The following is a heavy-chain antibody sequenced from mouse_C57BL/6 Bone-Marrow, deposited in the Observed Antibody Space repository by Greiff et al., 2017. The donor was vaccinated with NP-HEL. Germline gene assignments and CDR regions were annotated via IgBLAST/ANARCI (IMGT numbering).Heavy chain of an antibody. J-gene: IGHJ2*01. CDR3: ARYTAQATDYFDY. CDR2: ISYSGST. CDR1: GYSITSDY. Sequence: EVKLQESGPGLAKPSQTLSLTCSVTGYSITSDYWNWIRKFPGNKLEYMGYISYSGSTYYNPSLKSRISITRDTSTNQYYLPLNSVTTEDTATYYCARYTAQATDYFDYWGQGTTLTVSS. V-gene: IGHV3-8*01. D-gene: IGHD3-2*02.